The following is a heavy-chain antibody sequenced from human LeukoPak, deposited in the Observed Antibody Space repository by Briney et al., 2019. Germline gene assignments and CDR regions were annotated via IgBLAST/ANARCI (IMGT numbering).Heavy chain of an antibody. Sequence: GGSLRLSCAASGLSFSSYAMSWVRQAPGKGLEWVSVISGNGGSTDYADAVKGRFTISRDNSKNTLYLQMNSLRAEDTAVYYCAKVSTYYYDSSGYYFDSWGQGTLVTVSS. CDR1: GLSFSSYA. CDR3: AKVSTYYYDSSGYYFDS. V-gene: IGHV3-23*01. D-gene: IGHD3-22*01. J-gene: IGHJ4*02. CDR2: ISGNGGST.